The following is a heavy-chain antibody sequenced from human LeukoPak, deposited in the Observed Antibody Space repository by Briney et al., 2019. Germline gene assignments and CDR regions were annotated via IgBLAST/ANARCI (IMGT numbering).Heavy chain of an antibody. D-gene: IGHD2-15*01. Sequence: LPGGSLRLSCAASGFTFSDYYMSWVRQAPGKGLEWVSAISGSGGSTYYADSVKGRFTISRDNSKNTLSLQMNSLRAEDTAVYYCARDGSQVVDYYYDMDVWGQGTTVTVSS. CDR3: ARDGSQVVDYYYDMDV. V-gene: IGHV3-23*01. CDR1: GFTFSDYY. CDR2: ISGSGGST. J-gene: IGHJ6*01.